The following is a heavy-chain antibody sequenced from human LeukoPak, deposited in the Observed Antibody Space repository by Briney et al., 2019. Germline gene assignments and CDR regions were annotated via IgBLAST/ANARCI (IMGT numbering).Heavy chain of an antibody. V-gene: IGHV4-31*03. CDR1: GGSISSGGYY. Sequence: SETLSLTCTVSGGSISSGGYYWSWIRQHPGKGLEWIGYIYYSGSTYYNPSLKSRVTISVDRSKNQFSLKLSSVTAADTAVYYCARLGRDIVVVPAAMRLYSSSPAFDYWGQGTLVTVSS. CDR3: ARLGRDIVVVPAAMRLYSSSPAFDY. D-gene: IGHD2-2*01. CDR2: IYYSGST. J-gene: IGHJ4*02.